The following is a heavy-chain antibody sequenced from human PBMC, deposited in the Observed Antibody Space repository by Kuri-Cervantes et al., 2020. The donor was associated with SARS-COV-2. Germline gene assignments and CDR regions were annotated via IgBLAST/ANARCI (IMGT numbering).Heavy chain of an antibody. CDR2: INSDGSST. J-gene: IGHJ5*02. CDR1: GFTFSSYW. Sequence: GESLKISCAASGFTFSSYWMHWVRQAPGKGLVWVSRINSDGSSTGYADSVKGRFTISRDNAKNTLYLQMNSLRAEDTAVYYCAASGLFDPWGQGTLVTVSS. V-gene: IGHV3-74*01. CDR3: AASGLFDP.